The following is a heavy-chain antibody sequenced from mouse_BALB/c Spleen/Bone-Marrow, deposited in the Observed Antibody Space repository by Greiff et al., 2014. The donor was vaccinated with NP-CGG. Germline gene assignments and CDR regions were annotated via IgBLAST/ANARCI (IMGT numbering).Heavy chain of an antibody. CDR1: GYTFTSYW. CDR2: IYPSDSYT. CDR3: TRYGNSHYYAMDY. V-gene: IGHV1-69*01. Sequence: QVQLQQSGAELVRPGASVKLSCRAPGYTFTSYWINWVKQRPGQGLEWIGNIYPSDSYTNYNQRFKDKTTLTVDKSSSTAYMQRSRPTSEDSAVYYCTRYGNSHYYAMDYWGQGTSVTVSS. J-gene: IGHJ4*01. D-gene: IGHD1-1*01.